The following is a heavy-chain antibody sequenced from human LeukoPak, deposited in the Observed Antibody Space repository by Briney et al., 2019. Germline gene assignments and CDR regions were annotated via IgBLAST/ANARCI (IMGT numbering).Heavy chain of an antibody. CDR3: ARTSAAHSNYAVDY. V-gene: IGHV4-4*02. CDR1: GGSIIIINC. D-gene: IGHD4-11*01. CDR2: IYHSGST. J-gene: IGHJ4*02. Sequence: PSGTLSLTCPVSGGSIIIINCGSGGRLPPGMGLEGGGKIYHSGSTNYNPSLKSRVNISVDKSKNQFSLKLSFVTAADTAVYYCARTSAAHSNYAVDYWGQGTLVTVSS.